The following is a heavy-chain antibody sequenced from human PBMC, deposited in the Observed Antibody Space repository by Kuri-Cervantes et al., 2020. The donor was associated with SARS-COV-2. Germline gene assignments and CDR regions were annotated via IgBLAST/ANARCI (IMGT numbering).Heavy chain of an antibody. Sequence: SQTLSLTCAVHGGSFSGLSWSWIRQSPGKGLEWIGEVNHNGNTNYNPSLKSRVTISLDTSKDQFSLILNSVTAADTSVYYCAISLLIFSNNAVGSSSIDYWGQGTLVTVS. CDR3: AISLLIFSNNAVGSSSIDY. J-gene: IGHJ4*02. V-gene: IGHV4-34*01. CDR1: GGSFSGLS. D-gene: IGHD6-6*01. CDR2: VNHNGNT.